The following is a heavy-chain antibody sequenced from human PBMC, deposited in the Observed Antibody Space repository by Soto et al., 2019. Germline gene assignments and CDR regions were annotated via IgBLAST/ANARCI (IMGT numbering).Heavy chain of an antibody. CDR3: AIYYYGSGSSEIFDY. Sequence: ASVKVSCKASGGTFSSYTISWVRQAPGQGLEWMGRIIPILGIANYAQKFQGRVTITADKSTSTAYMELSSLRSEDTAVYYCAIYYYGSGSSEIFDYWGQGTLVTVSS. CDR1: GGTFSSYT. CDR2: IIPILGIA. D-gene: IGHD3-10*01. J-gene: IGHJ4*02. V-gene: IGHV1-69*02.